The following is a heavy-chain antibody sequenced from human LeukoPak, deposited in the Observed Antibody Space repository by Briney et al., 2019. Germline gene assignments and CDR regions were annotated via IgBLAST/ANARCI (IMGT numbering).Heavy chain of an antibody. J-gene: IGHJ4*02. D-gene: IGHD2-8*01. CDR1: GFMFSDYF. CDR2: LSSNSKYT. CDR3: ARDNGNKYYFDY. Sequence: PGGSLRLSCAASGFMFSDYFMSWIRQAPGKELEWISYLSSNSKYTKYADSVKGRFTISRDNAKKSLYLQMNSLRAEDTAVYYCARDNGNKYYFDYWGQGTLVTVSS. V-gene: IGHV3-11*05.